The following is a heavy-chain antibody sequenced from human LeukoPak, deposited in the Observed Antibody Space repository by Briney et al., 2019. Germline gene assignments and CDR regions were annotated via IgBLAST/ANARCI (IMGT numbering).Heavy chain of an antibody. CDR2: IYPGDSDA. D-gene: IGHD6-13*01. J-gene: IGHJ4*02. V-gene: IGHV5-51*01. CDR1: GYSFTSYW. CDR3: VRPVSSWLDIDY. Sequence: GESLKISCKGSGYSFTSYWIGWVRQMPGKGLEWMGIIYPGDSDASYSPSFQGQVTISADKSNSTAYLQWSSLKASDTAIYYCVRPVSSWLDIDYWGQGTLVTVSS.